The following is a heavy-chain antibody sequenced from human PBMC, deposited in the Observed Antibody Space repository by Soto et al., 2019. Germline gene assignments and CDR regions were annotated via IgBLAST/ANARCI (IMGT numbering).Heavy chain of an antibody. CDR1: GGSFSGYY. Sequence: SETLSLTCAVYGGSFSGYYWSWIRQPPGKGLEWIGEINHSGSTNYNPSLKSRVTISVDTSKNQFSLKLSSVTAEDTAVYYCARGGLVVVGAATRPLDYWGQGTLVTVSS. J-gene: IGHJ4*02. V-gene: IGHV4-34*01. CDR2: INHSGST. CDR3: ARGGLVVVGAATRPLDY. D-gene: IGHD2-15*01.